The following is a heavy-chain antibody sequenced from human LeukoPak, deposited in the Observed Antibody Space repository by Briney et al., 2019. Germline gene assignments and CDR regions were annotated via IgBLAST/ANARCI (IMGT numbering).Heavy chain of an antibody. CDR2: ISTSIGNT. Sequence: ASVKVSCKASGYTFTSYGISWVRQAPGQGLEWMGWISTSIGNTNYAQNLQGRVTMTTDTSTSTAYMELRSLRSDDTAVYYCARDIAVTAVRPDSFDIWGQGTMVTVSS. CDR3: ARDIAVTAVRPDSFDI. D-gene: IGHD2-21*02. V-gene: IGHV1-18*01. J-gene: IGHJ3*02. CDR1: GYTFTSYG.